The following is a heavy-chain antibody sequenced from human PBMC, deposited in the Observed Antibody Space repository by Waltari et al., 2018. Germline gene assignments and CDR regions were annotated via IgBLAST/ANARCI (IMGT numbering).Heavy chain of an antibody. J-gene: IGHJ4*01. Sequence: EVQLVESGGDLVKPGGSLRLSCAVSGFTFKNAWMSGVRQAPGQGLEWVGHIKSKTDGGTTDYTTPVKGRFTISRDDSKNTLYLQMNSLKTEDTAVYYCSIQSFYFGSGTSYPDYYFDFWG. CDR2: IKSKTDGGTT. CDR1: GFTFKNAW. V-gene: IGHV3-15*01. CDR3: SIQSFYFGSGTSYPDYYFDF. D-gene: IGHD3-10*01.